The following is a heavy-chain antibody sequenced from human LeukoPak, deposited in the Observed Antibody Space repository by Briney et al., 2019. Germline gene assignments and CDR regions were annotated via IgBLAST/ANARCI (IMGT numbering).Heavy chain of an antibody. Sequence: GGSLRLSSAASGFTFTNAWMNWVRQAPGKGLEWVGRIKSKADGETIDYAAPVKGRFTFSRDDSKNMLYLQMNSLKSEDTAVYYCSTLTSRGLSDSWGQGTLVTVSS. CDR2: IKSKADGETI. CDR3: STLTSRGLSDS. CDR1: GFTFTNAW. J-gene: IGHJ4*02. D-gene: IGHD1-20*01. V-gene: IGHV3-15*07.